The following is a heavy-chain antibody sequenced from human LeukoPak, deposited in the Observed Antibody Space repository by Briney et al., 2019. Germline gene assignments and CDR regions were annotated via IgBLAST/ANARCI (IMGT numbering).Heavy chain of an antibody. D-gene: IGHD3-10*01. CDR1: VYTFTGYY. CDR2: INPNSGGT. J-gene: IGHJ3*01. V-gene: IGHV1-2*02. CDR3: ARVRGSAAVN. Sequence: ASVTVSRKSSVYTFTGYYMHWVRPAPAQGVAWMGWINPNSGGTNYAQKFQGRVTMTRDTSISTAYMELSRLRSDDTAVYYCARVRGSAAVNWGQGTMVTVSS.